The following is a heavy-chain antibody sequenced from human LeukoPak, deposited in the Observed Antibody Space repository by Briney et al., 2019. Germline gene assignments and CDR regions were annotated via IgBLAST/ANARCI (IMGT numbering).Heavy chain of an antibody. V-gene: IGHV4-59*01. CDR3: ARELGCSGGSCYSDGAFDI. Sequence: ETLSLTCTVSGGSISSYYWSWIRQPPGQGLERIGYIYYSGSTNYNPSLTSRVTISVDTSKNQFSLKLSSVTAADTAVYYCARELGCSGGSCYSDGAFDIWGQGTMVTVSS. D-gene: IGHD2-15*01. J-gene: IGHJ3*02. CDR1: GGSISSYY. CDR2: IYYSGST.